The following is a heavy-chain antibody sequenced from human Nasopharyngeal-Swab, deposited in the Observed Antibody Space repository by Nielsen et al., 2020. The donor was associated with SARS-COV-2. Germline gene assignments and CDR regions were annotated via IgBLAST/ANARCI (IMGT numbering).Heavy chain of an antibody. D-gene: IGHD1-20*01. CDR1: GGSISSYY. CDR2: IYTSGST. V-gene: IGHV4-4*07. J-gene: IGHJ3*02. CDR3: ARVRRYNWKPDAFDI. Sequence: SETLSLTCTVSGGSISSYYWSWIRQPAGKGLEWIGRIYTSGSTNYNPSLKSRVTMSVDTSKNQFSLKLSSVTAADTAVYYCARVRRYNWKPDAFDIWGQGTMVTVSS.